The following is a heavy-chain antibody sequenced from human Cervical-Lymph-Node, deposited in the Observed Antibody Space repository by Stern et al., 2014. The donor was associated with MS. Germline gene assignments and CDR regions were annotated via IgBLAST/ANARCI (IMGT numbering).Heavy chain of an antibody. J-gene: IGHJ4*02. V-gene: IGHV4-59*08. Sequence: QLQLQESGPGLLKPSETLSLTCTVSGDSIRTYFWTWIRQSPGKTLEWIGYIYSSGSTDYNPSLKSRVPMSLDTANQQFSLHMSSVTAADTAVYFCARKADWGDYFDYWGQGTLVTVSS. D-gene: IGHD7-27*01. CDR3: ARKADWGDYFDY. CDR1: GDSIRTYF. CDR2: IYSSGST.